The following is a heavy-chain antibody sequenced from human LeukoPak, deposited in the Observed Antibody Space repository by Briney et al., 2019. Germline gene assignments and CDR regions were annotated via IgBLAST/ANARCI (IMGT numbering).Heavy chain of an antibody. V-gene: IGHV3-9*01. CDR2: ISWNSGSI. J-gene: IGHJ1*01. CDR1: GFTFDDYA. CDR3: AKDISTRPKYFQH. Sequence: GGSLRLSCAASGFTFDDYAMHWVRHGPGTGLEWVSGISWNSGSIGYADSVKGRFTISRDNAKNSLYLQMNSLRAEDTALYYCAKDISTRPKYFQHWGQGTLVTVSS.